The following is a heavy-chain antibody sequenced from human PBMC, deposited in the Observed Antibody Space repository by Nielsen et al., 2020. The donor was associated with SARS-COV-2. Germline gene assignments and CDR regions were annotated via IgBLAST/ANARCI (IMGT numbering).Heavy chain of an antibody. J-gene: IGHJ4*02. CDR3: ARAALDTAMVTR. V-gene: IGHV4-34*01. CDR2: INHSGST. D-gene: IGHD5-18*01. Sequence: RQAPGKGLEWIGEINHSGSTNYNPSLKSRVTISVDTSKNQFSLKLSSVTAADTAVYYCARAALDTAMVTRWGQGTLVTVSS.